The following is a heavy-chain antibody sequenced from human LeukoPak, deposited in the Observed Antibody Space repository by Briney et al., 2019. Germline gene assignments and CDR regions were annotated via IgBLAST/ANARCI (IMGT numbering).Heavy chain of an antibody. Sequence: PSETLSLTCAVSGYSISNDYYWGWVRQPPGKGLEWIGNIYHSGSTYKNPSLKSRDTISVDTSKNQFSLKLSSVSAADTAVYYCARQGLAYCSSTSYHKTNYYYYYMDVWGKGTTVTVSS. CDR3: ARQGLAYCSSTSYHKTNYYYYYMDV. D-gene: IGHD2-2*01. CDR2: IYHSGST. CDR1: GYSISNDYY. J-gene: IGHJ6*03. V-gene: IGHV4-38-2*01.